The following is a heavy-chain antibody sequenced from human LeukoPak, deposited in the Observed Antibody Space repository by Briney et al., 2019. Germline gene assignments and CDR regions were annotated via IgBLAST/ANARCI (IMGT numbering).Heavy chain of an antibody. CDR3: ARDQGVVGSYDY. CDR1: GFTFSTFC. D-gene: IGHD3-10*01. V-gene: IGHV3-30*02. J-gene: IGHJ4*01. CDR2: IQYDDSIE. Sequence: GGSLRLSCAASGFTFSTFCMNWVRQAPGKGLEWVACIQYDDSIEYYADSAKGRFTISRDNSRNTVDLQMNGLRGDDTAVYYCARDQGVVGSYDYWGHGPLVTVSS.